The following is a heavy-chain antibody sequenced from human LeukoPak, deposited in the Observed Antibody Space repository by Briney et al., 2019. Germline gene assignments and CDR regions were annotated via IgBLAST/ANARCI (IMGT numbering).Heavy chain of an antibody. CDR1: GFTFSSFG. J-gene: IGHJ4*02. V-gene: IGHV3-23*01. D-gene: IGHD6-19*01. Sequence: PGGSLRLSCAASGFTFSSFGMSWVRQAPGKGLEWVSAISSTGGTAYYADSVKGRFTISRDNSKNTLYLQMNSLRAEDTAVYYCAREGIGWYDYWGQGTLVTVSS. CDR2: ISSTGGTA. CDR3: AREGIGWYDY.